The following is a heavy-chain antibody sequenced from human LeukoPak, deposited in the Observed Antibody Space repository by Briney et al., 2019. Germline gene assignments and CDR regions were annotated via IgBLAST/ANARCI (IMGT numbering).Heavy chain of an antibody. CDR1: GGSISSGGYY. J-gene: IGHJ4*02. V-gene: IGHV4-31*03. CDR3: ARSRSIVVAGTGEFDY. CDR2: IYNSGST. D-gene: IGHD6-19*01. Sequence: SQTLSLTCTVSGGSISSGGYYWSWIRQHPGKGLEWIGYIYNSGSTNYNPSLKSRVTISVDTSKNQISLKLTSVTAADTAVYYCARSRSIVVAGTGEFDYWGQGTLVTVSS.